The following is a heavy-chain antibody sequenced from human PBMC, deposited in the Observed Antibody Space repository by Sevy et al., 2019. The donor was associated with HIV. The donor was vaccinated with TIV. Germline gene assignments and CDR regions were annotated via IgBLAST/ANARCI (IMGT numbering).Heavy chain of an antibody. CDR3: AREGFPLAAVTGVSSGFDY. D-gene: IGHD2-21*02. CDR2: INDNSGGT. Sequence: ASVKVSCKASGYTFSDYYMHWVRQAPGQGLEWMGWINDNSGGTNYARDFRGRVTMARDTSISTAYMELIGLTFDDTAEYYCAREGFPLAAVTGVSSGFDYWGQGTLVTVSS. J-gene: IGHJ4*02. V-gene: IGHV1-2*02. CDR1: GYTFSDYY.